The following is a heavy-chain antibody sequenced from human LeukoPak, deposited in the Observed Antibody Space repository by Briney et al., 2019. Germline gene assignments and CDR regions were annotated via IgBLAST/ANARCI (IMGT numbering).Heavy chain of an antibody. CDR2: IYYSGST. D-gene: IGHD3-9*01. CDR1: GGSISSSSYY. Sequence: SETLSLTCTVSGGSISSSSYYWGWIRQPPGKGLEWIGSIYYSGSTYYNPSLKSRVTISVDTSKNQFSLKLSSVTAADTAVYYCAGHPLYFDWLLPFDYWGQGTLVTVSS. CDR3: AGHPLYFDWLLPFDY. V-gene: IGHV4-39*01. J-gene: IGHJ4*02.